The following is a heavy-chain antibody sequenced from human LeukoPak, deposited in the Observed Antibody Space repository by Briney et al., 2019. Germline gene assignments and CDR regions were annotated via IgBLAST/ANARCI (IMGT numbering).Heavy chain of an antibody. D-gene: IGHD3-3*01. CDR1: GYTFTGYY. CDR2: IIPIFGTA. V-gene: IGHV1-69*13. CDR3: ARLRFLDSYYYYGMDV. Sequence: SVKVSCKASGYTFTGYYMHWVRQAPGQGLEWMGGIIPIFGTANYAQKFQGRVTITADESTSTAYMELSSLRSEDTAVYYCARLRFLDSYYYYGMDVWGQGTAVTVSS. J-gene: IGHJ6*02.